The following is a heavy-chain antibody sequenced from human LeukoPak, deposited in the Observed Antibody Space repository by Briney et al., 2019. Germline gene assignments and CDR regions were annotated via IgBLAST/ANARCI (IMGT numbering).Heavy chain of an antibody. Sequence: PGGSLRLSCAASGFTFSSYGMHWVRQAPGKGLEWVTFIRYDGSNKYYADSVKGRFTISRGNAKNSLYLQMNSLRAEDTAVYYCASSMWDCSGTICHERFEYWGQGTVVTVSS. J-gene: IGHJ4*02. CDR2: IRYDGSNK. CDR3: ASSMWDCSGTICHERFEY. V-gene: IGHV3-30*02. D-gene: IGHD2-2*01. CDR1: GFTFSSYG.